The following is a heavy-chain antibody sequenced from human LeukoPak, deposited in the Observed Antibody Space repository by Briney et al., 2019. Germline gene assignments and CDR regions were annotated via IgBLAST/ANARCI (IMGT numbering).Heavy chain of an antibody. CDR3: ARGSGSYFRFDP. CDR1: GYTFTGYY. CDR2: INPNSGGT. D-gene: IGHD1-26*01. Sequence: ASVKVSCKASGYTFTGYYMHWERQAPGQGLEWMGRINPNSGGTNYAQKFQGRVTMTRDTSISTAYMELSRLRSDDTAVYYCARGSGSYFRFDPWGQGTLVTVSS. J-gene: IGHJ5*02. V-gene: IGHV1-2*06.